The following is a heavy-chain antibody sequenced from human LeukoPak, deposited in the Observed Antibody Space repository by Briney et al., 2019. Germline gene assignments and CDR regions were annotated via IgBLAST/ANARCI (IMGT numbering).Heavy chain of an antibody. CDR1: GGSISSSNW. D-gene: IGHD6-13*01. V-gene: IGHV4-4*02. J-gene: IGHJ4*02. CDR3: ARGSMNGSSWYFDY. CDR2: IYHSGST. Sequence: SGTLSLTCAVSGGSISSSNWWSWVRQPPGKGLEWIGEIYHSGSTNYNPSLKSRVTISVDTSKNQFSLKLSSVTAADTAVYYCARGSMNGSSWYFDYWGQGTLVTVSS.